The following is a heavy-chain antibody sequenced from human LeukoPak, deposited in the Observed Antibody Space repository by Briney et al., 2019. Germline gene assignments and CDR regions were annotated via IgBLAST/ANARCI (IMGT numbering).Heavy chain of an antibody. J-gene: IGHJ4*02. V-gene: IGHV1-2*02. CDR2: INPNSGGT. D-gene: IGHD3-3*01. CDR3: ARVFTIFGVVSKTVSSHFDY. Sequence: ASVKVSCKASGYTFTGYYMHWVRQAPGQGLEWMGWINPNSGGTNYAQKFQGRVTMTRDTSISTAYMELSRLRSDDTAVYYCARVFTIFGVVSKTVSSHFDYWGQGTLVTVSS. CDR1: GYTFTGYY.